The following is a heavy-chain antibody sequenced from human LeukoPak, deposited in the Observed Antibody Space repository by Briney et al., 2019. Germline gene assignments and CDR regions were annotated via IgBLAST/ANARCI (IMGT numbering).Heavy chain of an antibody. CDR1: GFTFSSYG. CDR3: AKLYDSSGYYYYYYMDV. V-gene: IGHV3-30*02. CDR2: IRYDGSNK. J-gene: IGHJ6*03. D-gene: IGHD3-22*01. Sequence: QAGGSLRLSCAASGFTFSSYGMHWVRQAPGKGLEWVAFIRYDGSNKYYADSVKGRFTISRDNSKNTLYLQMNSLRAEDTAVYYCAKLYDSSGYYYYYYMDVWGKGTTVTISS.